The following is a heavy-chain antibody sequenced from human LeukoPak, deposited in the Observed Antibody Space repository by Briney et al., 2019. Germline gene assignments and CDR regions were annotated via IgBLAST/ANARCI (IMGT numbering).Heavy chain of an antibody. CDR1: GFIVSSRY. CDR2: ISSSSSYI. J-gene: IGHJ3*02. CDR3: VRDGGAVAGPTDAFDI. Sequence: GGPLRLSCAASGFIVSSRYMSWVRQAPGKGLEWVSSISSSSSYIYYADSVKGRFTISRDNAKNSLYLQMNSLRAEDTAVYYCVRDGGAVAGPTDAFDIWGQGTMVTVSS. V-gene: IGHV3-21*01. D-gene: IGHD6-19*01.